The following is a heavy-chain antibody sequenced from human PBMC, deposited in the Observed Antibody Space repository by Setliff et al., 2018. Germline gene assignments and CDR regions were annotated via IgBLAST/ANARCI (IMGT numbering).Heavy chain of an antibody. CDR1: GFTFSSYS. CDR2: ISSSGSTI. Sequence: GGSLRLSCAASGFTFSSYSMNWVRQAPGKGLEWVSYISSSGSTIYYADSVKGRFTISRDNAKNSLYLQMNSLSAEDTAVYYCARGTYYYDSSGLAGDYWGQGTLVTVSS. V-gene: IGHV3-48*04. D-gene: IGHD3-22*01. CDR3: ARGTYYYDSSGLAGDY. J-gene: IGHJ4*02.